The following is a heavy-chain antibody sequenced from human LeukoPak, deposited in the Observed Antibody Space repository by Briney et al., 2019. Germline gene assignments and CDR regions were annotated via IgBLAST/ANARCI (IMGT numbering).Heavy chain of an antibody. CDR3: ARDGRGLGFYYYYMDV. V-gene: IGHV4-61*01. CDR1: GYSISSGYY. Sequence: PSETLFLTCSVSGYSISSGYYWSWIRQPPGKGLEWIGYIYYSGSTNYNPSLKSRVTISVDTSKNQFSLKLSSVTAADTAVYYCARDGRGLGFYYYYMDVWGKGTTVTVSS. J-gene: IGHJ6*03. CDR2: IYYSGST.